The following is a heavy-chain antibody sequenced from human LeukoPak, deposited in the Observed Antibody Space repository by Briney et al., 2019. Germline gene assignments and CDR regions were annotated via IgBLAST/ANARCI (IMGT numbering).Heavy chain of an antibody. CDR2: INHSGST. J-gene: IGHJ4*02. D-gene: IGHD5-18*01. V-gene: IGHV4-34*01. Sequence: SETLSLTCAVYGGSFSGYYWSWIRQPPGKGLEWIGEINHSGSTNYNLSLKSRVTISVDTSKNQFSLKLSSVTAADTAVYYCARGYGRGYSYGRYFDYWGQGTLVTVSS. CDR1: GGSFSGYY. CDR3: ARGYGRGYSYGRYFDY.